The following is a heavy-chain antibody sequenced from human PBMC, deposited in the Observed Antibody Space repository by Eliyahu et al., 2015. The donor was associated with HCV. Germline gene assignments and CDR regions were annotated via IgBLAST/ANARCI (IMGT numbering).Heavy chain of an antibody. Sequence: QLQLQESGSGLVKPSQTLSLTCAVSGGSISSGGYSWSWIRQPPGKGLEWIGYIYHSGSTYYNPSLKSRVTISVDRSKNQFSLKLSSVTAADTAVYYCAREVSGTTSRGTNWYFDLWGRGTLVTVSS. CDR3: AREVSGTTSRGTNWYFDL. D-gene: IGHD1-7*01. CDR1: GGSISSGGYS. V-gene: IGHV4-30-2*01. J-gene: IGHJ2*01. CDR2: IYHSGST.